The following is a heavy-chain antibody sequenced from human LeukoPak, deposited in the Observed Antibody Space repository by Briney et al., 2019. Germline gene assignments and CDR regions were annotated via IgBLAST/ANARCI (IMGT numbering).Heavy chain of an antibody. V-gene: IGHV3-30-3*01. CDR1: GFTFSSYA. CDR3: ARDNPSMYSSGWYGGSAFDY. D-gene: IGHD6-19*01. CDR2: ISYDVSNK. Sequence: PGRSLRLSCAASGFTFSSYAMHWVRQALGKGLEWVAVISYDVSNKYYADSVKGRFTISRDNSKNTLYLRMNSLRAEDTAVYYCARDNPSMYSSGWYGGSAFDYWGQGTLVTVSS. J-gene: IGHJ4*02.